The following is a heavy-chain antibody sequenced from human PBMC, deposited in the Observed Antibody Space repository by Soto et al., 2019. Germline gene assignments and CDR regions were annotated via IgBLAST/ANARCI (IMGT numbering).Heavy chain of an antibody. CDR2: IIPMFGTA. Sequence: QVQLVQSAAEGKKPGSSVKVSCKASGDTFSSYAINWVRQAPGQGLEWMGGIIPMFGTANYAQKFKGRVTITAGESTSTVYMELSSLRSEDTAVYYCARVGPAHYYDSSGYYSPLDYWGQGTLVTVSS. V-gene: IGHV1-69*01. J-gene: IGHJ4*02. CDR1: GDTFSSYA. D-gene: IGHD3-22*01. CDR3: ARVGPAHYYDSSGYYSPLDY.